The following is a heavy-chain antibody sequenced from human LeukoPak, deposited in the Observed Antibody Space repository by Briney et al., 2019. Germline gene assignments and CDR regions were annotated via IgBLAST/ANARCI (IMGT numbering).Heavy chain of an antibody. Sequence: GGSLRLSCSASGFTFSTYWMSWVGQAPGKGLEWVSSISSSSSYIYYADSVKGRFTISRDNAKNSLYLQMNSLRAEDTAVYYCARGPYGFLELRGPSDYRGQGTLVTVSS. V-gene: IGHV3-21*01. CDR3: ARGPYGFLELRGPSDY. CDR2: ISSSSSYI. J-gene: IGHJ4*02. CDR1: GFTFSTYW. D-gene: IGHD3-3*01.